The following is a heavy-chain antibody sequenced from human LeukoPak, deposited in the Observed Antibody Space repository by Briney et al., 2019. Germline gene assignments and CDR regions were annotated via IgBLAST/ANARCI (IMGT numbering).Heavy chain of an antibody. CDR3: ARDHAGAQNWVALDP. CDR2: IYADGTT. Sequence: GGSLRLSCAASGFTVSNDYMAWFRQDPGKGLEWVSLIYADGTTFDTDSVKGRFTMSRDNFKNTLYLQINSLRPEDTALYYCARDHAGAQNWVALDPWGQGTLVTVSS. J-gene: IGHJ5*02. CDR1: GFTVSNDY. D-gene: IGHD7-27*01. V-gene: IGHV3-66*02.